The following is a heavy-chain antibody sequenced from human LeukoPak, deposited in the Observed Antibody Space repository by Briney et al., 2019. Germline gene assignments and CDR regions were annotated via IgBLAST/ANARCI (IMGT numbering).Heavy chain of an antibody. CDR2: ISYDGSNK. Sequence: GGSLGLSCAASGFTFSSYGMNWVRQAPGKGLEWVAVISYDGSNKYYADSVKGRFTISRDNSKNTLYLQMNSLRAEDTAVYYCAKDLNSTYNYDSSGYEDAFDIWGQGTMVTVSS. J-gene: IGHJ3*02. D-gene: IGHD3-22*01. V-gene: IGHV3-30*18. CDR3: AKDLNSTYNYDSSGYEDAFDI. CDR1: GFTFSSYG.